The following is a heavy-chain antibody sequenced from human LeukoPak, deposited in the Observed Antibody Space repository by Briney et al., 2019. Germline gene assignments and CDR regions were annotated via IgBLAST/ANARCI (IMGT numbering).Heavy chain of an antibody. CDR1: GGTFSSYA. D-gene: IGHD2-2*01. V-gene: IGHV1-69*04. CDR3: ARDFIAVVVPAAVGDWFDP. J-gene: IGHJ5*02. Sequence: SVKVSYKASGGTFSSYAISWVRQAPGQGLGWMGRIIPILGIANYAQKFQGRATITADKSTSTAYMELSSLRSEDTAVYYCARDFIAVVVPAAVGDWFDPWGQGTLVTVSS. CDR2: IIPILGIA.